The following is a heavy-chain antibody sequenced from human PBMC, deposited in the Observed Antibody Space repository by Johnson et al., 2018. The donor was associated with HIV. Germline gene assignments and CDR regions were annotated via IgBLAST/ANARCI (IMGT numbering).Heavy chain of an antibody. D-gene: IGHD6-13*01. CDR1: GLSFSNFG. J-gene: IGHJ3*02. CDR2: ISFDGNLK. Sequence: QVQLVESGGGVVQPGESLTLSCVGSGLSFSNFGIHWVRQAPGKGPEWVAVISFDGNLKKYADSVKGRFTISRDNSKNTLYLQMNSLRAEDTAVYYCARESLPGYSSSNDAFDIWGQGTMVTVSS. V-gene: IGHV3-33*08. CDR3: ARESLPGYSSSNDAFDI.